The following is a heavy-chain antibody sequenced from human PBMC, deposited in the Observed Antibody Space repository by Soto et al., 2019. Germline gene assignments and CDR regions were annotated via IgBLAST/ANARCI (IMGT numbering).Heavy chain of an antibody. CDR3: ASVDSSGYFYYYYGMDV. CDR1: GYTFTSYS. CDR2: INAGNGNT. Sequence: SSKAPGYTFTSYSMHWLHHANGQRLEWMGWINAGNGNTKYSQKFQGRVTMTRNTSISTAYMELSSLRSEDTAVYYCASVDSSGYFYYYYGMDVWGQGTTVTVSS. D-gene: IGHD3-22*01. J-gene: IGHJ6*02. V-gene: IGHV1-3*01.